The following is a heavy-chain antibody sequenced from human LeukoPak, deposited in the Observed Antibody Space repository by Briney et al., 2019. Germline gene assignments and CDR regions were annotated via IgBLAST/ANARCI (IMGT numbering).Heavy chain of an antibody. Sequence: GGSLRRSCAASGFTFSSYSMNWVRQAPGKGLEWVSSISSSSSYIYYADSVKGRFTISRDNAKNSLYLQMNSLRAEDTAVYYCARLLGGNPTDYWGQGTLVTVSS. CDR3: ARLLGGNPTDY. J-gene: IGHJ4*02. CDR1: GFTFSSYS. CDR2: ISSSSSYI. V-gene: IGHV3-21*01. D-gene: IGHD4-23*01.